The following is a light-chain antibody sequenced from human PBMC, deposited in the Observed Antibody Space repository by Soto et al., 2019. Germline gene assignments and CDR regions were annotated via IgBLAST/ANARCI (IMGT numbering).Light chain of an antibody. CDR3: QQYGSSPPGT. J-gene: IGKJ1*01. CDR2: GAS. CDR1: QSVSSSY. V-gene: IGKV3-20*01. Sequence: EIVLTQSPGTLSLSPGERATLSCRASQSVSSSYLAWYQQKPGQAPRLLIYGASSRATGIPDRFSGSGSVTDFTLTISRLEPEDFAVDYCQQYGSSPPGTFGQGTKVEIK.